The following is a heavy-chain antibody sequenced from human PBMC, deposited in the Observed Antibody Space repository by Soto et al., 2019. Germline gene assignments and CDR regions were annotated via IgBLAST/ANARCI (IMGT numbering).Heavy chain of an antibody. CDR1: GYTFISYD. Sequence: VQLVQSGAEVKKPGASVKVSCKASGYTFISYDINWVRQAPGQGLEWMGWMNPNRGNTDYAQKFQGRVTMTRNTSITTAYMALRSLTSEDTAVYFWVRGFYTGYEWGDHWGQGHVITVSS. CDR2: MNPNRGNT. D-gene: IGHD5-12*01. CDR3: VRGFYTGYEWGDH. J-gene: IGHJ4*02. V-gene: IGHV1-8*01.